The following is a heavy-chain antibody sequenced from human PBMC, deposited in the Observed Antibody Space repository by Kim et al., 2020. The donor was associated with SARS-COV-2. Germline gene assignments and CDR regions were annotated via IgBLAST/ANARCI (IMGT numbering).Heavy chain of an antibody. D-gene: IGHD6-6*01. J-gene: IGHJ6*02. Sequence: SLKSRVTISVDTSKNQFSLKLSSVTAADTAVYYCARLAARNYYYYYGMDVWGQGTTVTVSS. CDR3: ARLAARNYYYYYGMDV. V-gene: IGHV4-34*01.